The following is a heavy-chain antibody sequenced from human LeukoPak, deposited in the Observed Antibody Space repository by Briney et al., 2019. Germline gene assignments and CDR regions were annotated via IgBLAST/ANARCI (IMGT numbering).Heavy chain of an antibody. CDR3: AKAPIQYCSGASCYPFDY. CDR1: GFTFSNYA. D-gene: IGHD2-15*01. CDR2: ITSDGSAT. V-gene: IGHV3-23*01. Sequence: GGSLRLSCAASGFTFSNYAMGWVRQTPGKGLECISLITSDGSATYYVDSVKGRFTISRDNSDNTMYLQMSSLRADDTAVYYCAKAPIQYCSGASCYPFDYWGRGTLVTVSS. J-gene: IGHJ4*02.